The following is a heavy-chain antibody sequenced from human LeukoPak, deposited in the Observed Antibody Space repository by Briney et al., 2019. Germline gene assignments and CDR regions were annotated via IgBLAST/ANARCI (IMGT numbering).Heavy chain of an antibody. J-gene: IGHJ4*02. CDR1: GFPFSNYW. V-gene: IGHV3-74*01. D-gene: IGHD6-13*01. CDR2: VNSDGSTT. CDR3: ARGYYSSSRFDS. Sequence: GGALRLSCAPSGFPFSNYWMHWVRQAPGKGRVWVSRVNSDGSTTNYADSVKGRFTISRDNAENTLYMRMNSLRPEDTAVYYCARGYYSSSRFDSWGQGTLVTVSS.